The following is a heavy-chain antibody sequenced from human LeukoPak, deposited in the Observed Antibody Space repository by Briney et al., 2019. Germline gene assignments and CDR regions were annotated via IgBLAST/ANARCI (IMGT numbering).Heavy chain of an antibody. CDR1: GYSISSGYY. V-gene: IGHV4-38-2*01. CDR2: IYHSGST. D-gene: IGHD3-10*01. CDR3: ARGGVGSGSYLVAPFDY. Sequence: SETLSLTCAVSGYSISSGYYWGWIRQPPGKGLEWIGSIYHSGSTYYNPSLKSRVTISVDTSKNQFSLKLSSVTAADTAVYYCARGGVGSGSYLVAPFDYWGQGTLVTVSS. J-gene: IGHJ4*02.